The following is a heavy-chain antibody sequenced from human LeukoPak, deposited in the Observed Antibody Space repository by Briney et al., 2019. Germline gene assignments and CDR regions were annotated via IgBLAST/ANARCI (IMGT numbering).Heavy chain of an antibody. V-gene: IGHV1-24*01. J-gene: IGHJ6*03. CDR2: FDPEDGET. D-gene: IGHD2-2*01. CDR3: ARVNEKDCSSTSCEGPYYYYYYMDV. Sequence: ASVKVSYKVSGYTLTELSMHWVRQAPGKGLEGRGGFDPEDGETISAQKFQGSVTMTRDTSISTAYMELSRLRSDDTAVYYCARVNEKDCSSTSCEGPYYYYYYMDVWGKGTTVTVSS. CDR1: GYTLTELS.